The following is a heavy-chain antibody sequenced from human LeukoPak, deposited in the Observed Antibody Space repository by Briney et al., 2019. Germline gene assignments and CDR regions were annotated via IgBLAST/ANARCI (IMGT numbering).Heavy chain of an antibody. J-gene: IGHJ4*02. CDR3: ASASAVNKYYFDY. CDR2: INPSGGST. Sequence: GASVKVSCKASGYSFTSYYMHWVRQAPGQGLEWMGIINPSGGSTSYAQKFQGRVTMTRDTSTSTVYMELSSLRSEDTAVYYCASASAVNKYYFDYWGQGTLVTVSS. CDR1: GYSFTSYY. D-gene: IGHD3-16*02. V-gene: IGHV1-46*01.